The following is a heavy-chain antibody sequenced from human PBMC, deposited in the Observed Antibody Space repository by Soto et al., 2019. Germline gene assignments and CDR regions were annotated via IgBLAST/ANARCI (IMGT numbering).Heavy chain of an antibody. Sequence: SETLSLTCSVSGGPISTDGYYWSWIRQLPGKGLEWIGYIYHSGTTYHNPSLKSRLSMSVDTSKNQFSLNLNSVTAADTAVYYCARGGQDFWSGPFDYWGRGALVTVSS. D-gene: IGHD3-3*01. CDR2: IYHSGTT. CDR1: GGPISTDGYY. V-gene: IGHV4-31*03. J-gene: IGHJ4*02. CDR3: ARGGQDFWSGPFDY.